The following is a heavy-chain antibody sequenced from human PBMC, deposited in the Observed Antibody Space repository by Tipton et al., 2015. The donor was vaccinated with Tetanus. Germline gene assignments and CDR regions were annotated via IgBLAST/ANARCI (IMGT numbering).Heavy chain of an antibody. CDR1: SVSIADNTNY. Sequence: TLSLTCTVSSVSIADNTNYWGWIRQPPGKGLEWIGSIYSSGDTYSNPSLKSRVTMSVDTSRNQFSLRLSSVTAADTAEYYCARHNGGYFTFFDSWGQGILVTVSS. V-gene: IGHV4-39*01. CDR3: ARHNGGYFTFFDS. D-gene: IGHD3-3*01. J-gene: IGHJ4*02. CDR2: IYSSGDT.